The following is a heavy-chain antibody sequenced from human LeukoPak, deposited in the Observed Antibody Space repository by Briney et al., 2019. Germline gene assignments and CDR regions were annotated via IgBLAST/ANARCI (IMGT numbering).Heavy chain of an antibody. CDR1: GGTFSSYA. D-gene: IGHD5-12*01. J-gene: IGHJ6*03. CDR3: AREISGYSGYADYYYYMDV. CDR2: IIPIFGTA. Sequence: GSSVKVSCKASGGTFSSYAISWVRQAPGQGLEWMGGIIPIFGTANYAQKFQGRVTITADESTSTAYMELSSLRSEDTAVYYCAREISGYSGYADYYYYMDVWGKGTTVTVSS. V-gene: IGHV1-69*01.